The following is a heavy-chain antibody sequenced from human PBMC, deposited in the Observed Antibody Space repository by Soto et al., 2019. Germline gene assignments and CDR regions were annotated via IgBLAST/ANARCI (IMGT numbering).Heavy chain of an antibody. J-gene: IGHJ5*02. Sequence: ASVKVSCKASGGTFSSYAISWVRQAPGQGLEWMGGIIPIFGTANYAQKFQGRVTITADKSTSTAYMELSSLRSEDTAVYYCAREWGDDSSGFYTSESNWFDPWGQGTLVTVSS. D-gene: IGHD3-22*01. CDR2: IIPIFGTA. CDR3: AREWGDDSSGFYTSESNWFDP. CDR1: GGTFSSYA. V-gene: IGHV1-69*06.